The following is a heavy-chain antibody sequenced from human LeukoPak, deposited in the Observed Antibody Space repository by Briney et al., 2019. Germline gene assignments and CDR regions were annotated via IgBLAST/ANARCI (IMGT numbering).Heavy chain of an antibody. D-gene: IGHD2-2*01. CDR1: GGSISSGDYY. J-gene: IGHJ5*02. V-gene: IGHV4-30-4*08. Sequence: SETLSLTCTVSGGSISSGDYYWSWIRQPPGKGLEWIGYIYYSGSTYYNPSLKSRVTISVDTSKNPFSMKVSSVTAADTAVYYCARDSPVVPAAIGMVGWFDPWGQGTLVTVSS. CDR2: IYYSGST. CDR3: ARDSPVVPAAIGMVGWFDP.